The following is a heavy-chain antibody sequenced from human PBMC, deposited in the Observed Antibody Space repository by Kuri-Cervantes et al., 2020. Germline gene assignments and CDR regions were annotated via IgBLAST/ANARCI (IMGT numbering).Heavy chain of an antibody. V-gene: IGHV3-48*04. Sequence: GGSLRLSCAASGFTFSSYSMNWVRQAPGKGLEWVSYISSSSSTIYYADSVKGRFTISRDNAKNSLYLQMNSLRAEATAVYYCASRGHSSSSPVDYWGQGTLVTVSS. CDR2: ISSSSSTI. CDR1: GFTFSSYS. D-gene: IGHD6-6*01. CDR3: ASRGHSSSSPVDY. J-gene: IGHJ4*02.